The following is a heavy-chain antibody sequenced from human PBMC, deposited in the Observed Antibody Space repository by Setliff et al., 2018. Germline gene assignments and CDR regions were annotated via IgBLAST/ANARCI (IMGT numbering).Heavy chain of an antibody. D-gene: IGHD6-25*01. CDR3: ARSPANGGHDAFDV. Sequence: PGGSLRLSCAASGFTFSNYRMHWVRQAPGKGLEWVAVIWHDGGNRYHADSVKGRFTISRDNSKNTLYLQMNSLRPEDTAVYYCARSPANGGHDAFDVWGQGTMVTVSS. V-gene: IGHV3-33*08. J-gene: IGHJ3*01. CDR2: IWHDGGNR. CDR1: GFTFSNYR.